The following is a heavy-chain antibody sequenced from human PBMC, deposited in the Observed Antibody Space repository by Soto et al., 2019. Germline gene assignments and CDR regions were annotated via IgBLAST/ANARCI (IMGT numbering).Heavy chain of an antibody. D-gene: IGHD3-3*01. J-gene: IGHJ5*02. V-gene: IGHV4-30-2*01. Sequence: SETLSLTCAVSGGSISSGGYSWSWIRQPPGKGLEWIGYIYHSGSTYYNPSLKSRVTISVDRSKNQFSLKLSSVTAADTAVYYCARVATIFGGGWFDPWGQGTLVTVSS. CDR2: IYHSGST. CDR3: ARVATIFGGGWFDP. CDR1: GGSISSGGYS.